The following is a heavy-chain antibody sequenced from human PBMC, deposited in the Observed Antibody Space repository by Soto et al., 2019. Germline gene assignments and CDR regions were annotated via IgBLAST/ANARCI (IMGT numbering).Heavy chain of an antibody. CDR2: ISGSVSST. CDR1: GFTFRSYA. J-gene: IGHJ3*02. CDR3: AKQSSTSCYSCGFDI. D-gene: IGHD2-2*01. V-gene: IGHV3-23*01. Sequence: LRLSCAASGFTFRSYAMSWVRRAPGKGLEWVSTISGSVSSTYHADSVKGRFTISRDKSKNTLYLQMNSLRAEDTAVYYCAKQSSTSCYSCGFDIWGQGTMVTV.